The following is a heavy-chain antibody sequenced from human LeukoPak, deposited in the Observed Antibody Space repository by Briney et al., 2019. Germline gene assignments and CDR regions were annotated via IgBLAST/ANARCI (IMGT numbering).Heavy chain of an antibody. CDR3: ARETPFYDSSGYRGDFDY. CDR2: INPSGGST. V-gene: IGHV1-46*01. Sequence: ASVKVSCKASGYTFTSYDINWVRQATGQGLEWMGIINPSGGSTSYAQKFQGRVTMTRDTSTSTVYMELSSLRSEDTAVYYCARETPFYDSSGYRGDFDYWGQGTLVTVSS. D-gene: IGHD3-22*01. J-gene: IGHJ4*02. CDR1: GYTFTSYD.